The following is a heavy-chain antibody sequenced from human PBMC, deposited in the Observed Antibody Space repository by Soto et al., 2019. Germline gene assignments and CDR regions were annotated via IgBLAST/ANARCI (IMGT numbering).Heavy chain of an antibody. V-gene: IGHV3-15*07. J-gene: IGHJ4*01. D-gene: IGHD1-26*01. CDR1: GFPFSNAW. Sequence: GGSLRLSCAASGFPFSNAWINWVRQVPGKGLEWVGRVKSKSDGGSSDYAAPVKGRFAVSRDDSKNIVYLQMNSLKIEDTGVYYCTTDSRTTLPEIRFDYWGHGTQVTVSS. CDR2: VKSKSDGGSS. CDR3: TTDSRTTLPEIRFDY.